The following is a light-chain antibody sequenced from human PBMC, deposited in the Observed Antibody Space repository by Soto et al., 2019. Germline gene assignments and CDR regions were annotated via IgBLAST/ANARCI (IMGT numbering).Light chain of an antibody. J-gene: IGKJ1*01. Sequence: EIVMTQSPPTLSLSPGERATLSCSASQSVSSNLAWYQQKPGQAPRLLIYVASTRATGIPARFSGSGSGTEFTLTISSLQSEDFAVYYCQQYNNWPWTFGQGTKVEIK. CDR1: QSVSSN. CDR3: QQYNNWPWT. V-gene: IGKV3-15*01. CDR2: VAS.